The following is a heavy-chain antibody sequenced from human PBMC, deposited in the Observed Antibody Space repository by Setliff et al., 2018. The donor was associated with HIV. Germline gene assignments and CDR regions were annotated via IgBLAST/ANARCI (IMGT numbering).Heavy chain of an antibody. CDR1: GGSITSYY. J-gene: IGHJ5*02. CDR2: IYYGGST. V-gene: IGHV4-59*01. Sequence: PETLSLTCTVSGGSITSYYRSWIRQPPGKGLEWIGYIYYGGSTNYNPSLRSRLTISVDTSKNQFSLKLSSVTAADTAVYYCARFRVERRLSNWFDPWGQGTLVTVSS. CDR3: ARFRVERRLSNWFDP. D-gene: IGHD1-1*01.